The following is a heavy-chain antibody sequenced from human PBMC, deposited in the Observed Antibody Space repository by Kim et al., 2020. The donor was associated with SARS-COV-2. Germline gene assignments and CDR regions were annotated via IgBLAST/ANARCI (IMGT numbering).Heavy chain of an antibody. Sequence: GGSLRLSCAASGFTFSSYAMHWVRQAPGKGLEWVAVISYDGSNKYYADSVKGRFTISRDNSKNTLYLQMNSLRAEDTAVYYCARDGSEYSSSWPDYWGQGTLVTVSS. CDR3: ARDGSEYSSSWPDY. J-gene: IGHJ4*02. D-gene: IGHD6-6*01. V-gene: IGHV3-30-3*01. CDR2: ISYDGSNK. CDR1: GFTFSSYA.